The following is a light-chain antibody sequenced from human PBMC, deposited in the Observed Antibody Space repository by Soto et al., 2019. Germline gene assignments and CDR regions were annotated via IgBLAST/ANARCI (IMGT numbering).Light chain of an antibody. CDR1: QSVGTY. V-gene: IGKV3-11*01. CDR3: QQYNSYWT. J-gene: IGKJ1*01. CDR2: DVS. Sequence: EIVLPQSPATLSLSPGERASLSCRASQSVGTYLAWYPPKPGQAPSLLIYDVSTRATGIPARFSGSGSGTDFTLAIRSLQPEDFATYYCQQYNSYWTFGQGTKLDIK.